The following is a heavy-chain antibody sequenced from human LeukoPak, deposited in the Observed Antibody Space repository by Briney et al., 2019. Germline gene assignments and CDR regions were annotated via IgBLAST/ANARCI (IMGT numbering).Heavy chain of an antibody. CDR1: GGSFSGYY. CDR2: INHSGST. D-gene: IGHD4-17*01. CDR3: ARGRGTVTSKTDY. J-gene: IGHJ4*02. Sequence: KPSETLSLTCAVYGGSFSGYYWSWIRQPPGKGLEWIGEINHSGSTNYNPSLKSRVTISVDTSKNQFSLKLSSVTAADTAVYYCARGRGTVTSKTDYWGQGTLVTVSS. V-gene: IGHV4-34*01.